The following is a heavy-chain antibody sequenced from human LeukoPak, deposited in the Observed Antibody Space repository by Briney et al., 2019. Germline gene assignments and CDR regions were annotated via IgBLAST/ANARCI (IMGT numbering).Heavy chain of an antibody. D-gene: IGHD3-3*01. J-gene: IGHJ4*02. V-gene: IGHV5-51*01. CDR3: ATWGTYYDFSGSFYFDY. Sequence: GESLKISCKGSGYSFTSYWIGWARQMPGKGLEWMGIIYPGDSDTRYSPSFQGQVTISADKSISTAYLQWSSLKASDTAMYYCATWGTYYDFSGSFYFDYWGQGTLVTVSS. CDR1: GYSFTSYW. CDR2: IYPGDSDT.